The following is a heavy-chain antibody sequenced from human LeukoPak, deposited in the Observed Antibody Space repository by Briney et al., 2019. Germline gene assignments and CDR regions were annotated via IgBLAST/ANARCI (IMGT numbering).Heavy chain of an antibody. D-gene: IGHD3-10*01. J-gene: IGHJ4*02. CDR2: INQDGSEK. CDR1: EFTFSGYW. V-gene: IGHV3-7*01. Sequence: GGSLRLSCAASEFTFSGYWMNWVRQAPGKGPEWVANINQDGSEKHYVDSVKGRFTISRDNAKNSLFLQMNSLRVEDTAVYYCARVGSMVRGVTFFDYWGQGTLVTVSS. CDR3: ARVGSMVRGVTFFDY.